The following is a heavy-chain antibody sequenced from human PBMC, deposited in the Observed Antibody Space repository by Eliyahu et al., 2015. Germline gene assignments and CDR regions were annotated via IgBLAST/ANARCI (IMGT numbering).Heavy chain of an antibody. CDR2: ISGSSATI. Sequence: EVQLVESGGGLVQPGGSXRXSCXASXFXFRXYSMNWARQAPGQGLELVSYISGSSATIYFADSVKGRFTISRDNAKNSLYLQMNSLRDEDTAVYYCARDHPSSGYYRQTFDYWGQGTLVTVSS. CDR3: ARDHPSSGYYRQTFDY. D-gene: IGHD3-22*01. V-gene: IGHV3-48*02. J-gene: IGHJ4*02. CDR1: XFXFRXYS.